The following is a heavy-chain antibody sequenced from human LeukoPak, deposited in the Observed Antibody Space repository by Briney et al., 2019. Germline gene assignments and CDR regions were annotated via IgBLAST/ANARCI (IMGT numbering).Heavy chain of an antibody. D-gene: IGHD5-18*01. CDR1: GGSFSGYY. J-gene: IGHJ6*02. CDR2: INHSGST. V-gene: IGHV4-34*01. Sequence: PSETLSLTCAVYGGSFSGYYWSWIRQPPGKGREWIGEINHSGSTNYNPSLQSRVTISVDTSKNQFSLKLSSVTAADTAVYYCARAPGGYSYGSYYYYYGMDVWGQGTTVTVSS. CDR3: ARAPGGYSYGSYYYYYGMDV.